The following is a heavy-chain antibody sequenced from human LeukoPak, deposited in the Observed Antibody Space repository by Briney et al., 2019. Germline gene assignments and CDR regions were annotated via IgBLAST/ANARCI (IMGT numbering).Heavy chain of an antibody. V-gene: IGHV1-69*13. CDR3: ARAVAGTIPYYYYYMDV. CDR1: GGTFSSYA. CDR2: IIPIFGTA. J-gene: IGHJ6*03. D-gene: IGHD6-19*01. Sequence: ASVKVSCKASGGTFSSYAISWVRQAPGQGLEWMGGIIPIFGTANYAQKFQGRVTITADESTSTAYMELSSLRSEDTAVYYCARAVAGTIPYYYYYMDVWGKGTTVTISS.